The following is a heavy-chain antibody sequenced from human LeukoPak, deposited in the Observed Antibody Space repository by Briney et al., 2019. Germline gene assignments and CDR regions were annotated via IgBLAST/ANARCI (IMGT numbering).Heavy chain of an antibody. D-gene: IGHD1-26*01. Sequence: GESLRLSCAASGFTFTTYWMSWVRQFPGKGLEWVANINQDGTEKYYVDSVKGRFTISRDNAKNSLYLQMNSLRAEDTAVYYCTMIEWERWRGWGQGTLVTVSS. V-gene: IGHV3-7*01. CDR3: TMIEWERWRG. CDR1: GFTFTTYW. CDR2: INQDGTEK. J-gene: IGHJ4*02.